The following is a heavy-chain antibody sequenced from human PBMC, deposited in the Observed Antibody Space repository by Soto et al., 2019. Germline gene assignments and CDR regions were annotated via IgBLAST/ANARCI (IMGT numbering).Heavy chain of an antibody. D-gene: IGHD7-27*01. CDR3: VSAGANDF. Sequence: EVQLVESGGGLVQPGGSLRLSCAASGFTFSNYWMHWVRQAPGKGLVWVSRISDDGGSTTYADSVKGRFTISRDNAKNMLYLQMNSLRAEDTAVYYCVSAGANDFWGQGTLVTVSS. CDR1: GFTFSNYW. J-gene: IGHJ4*02. V-gene: IGHV3-74*01. CDR2: ISDDGGST.